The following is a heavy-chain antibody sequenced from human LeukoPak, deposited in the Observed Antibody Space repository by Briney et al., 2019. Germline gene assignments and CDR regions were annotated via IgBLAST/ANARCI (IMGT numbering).Heavy chain of an antibody. Sequence: GASVTVSCKASGYTFTGYYMHWVRQAPGQGLEWMGWINPNSGGTNYAQKFQGWVTMTRDTSISTAYMELSRLRSDDTAVYYCARIAVAGKEHAFDIWGQGTMVTVSS. CDR2: INPNSGGT. J-gene: IGHJ3*02. V-gene: IGHV1-2*04. CDR1: GYTFTGYY. CDR3: ARIAVAGKEHAFDI. D-gene: IGHD6-19*01.